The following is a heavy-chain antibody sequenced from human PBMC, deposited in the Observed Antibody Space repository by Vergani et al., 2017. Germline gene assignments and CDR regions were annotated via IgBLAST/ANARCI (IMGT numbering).Heavy chain of an antibody. V-gene: IGHV1-69*13. Sequence: QVQLVQSGAEVKKPGASVKVSCKVSGYTLTELSMHWVRQAPGKGLEWMGGIIPIFGTANYAQKFQGRVTITADESTSTAYMELSSLRSEDTAVYYCARPSLTATRGPGGYNYFGAFDIWGQGTMVTVSS. D-gene: IGHD5-24*01. CDR2: IIPIFGTA. CDR1: GYTLTELS. CDR3: ARPSLTATRGPGGYNYFGAFDI. J-gene: IGHJ3*02.